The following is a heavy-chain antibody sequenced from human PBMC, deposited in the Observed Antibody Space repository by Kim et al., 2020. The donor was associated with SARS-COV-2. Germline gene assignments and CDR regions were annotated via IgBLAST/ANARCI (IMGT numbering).Heavy chain of an antibody. Sequence: SETLSLTCAVYGGSFSGYYWSWIRQPPGKGLEWIGEINHSGSTNYNPSLKSRVTISVDTSKNQFSLKLSSVTAADTAVYYCASSPSYLVDTAMVTGFDY. J-gene: IGHJ4*01. CDR3: ASSPSYLVDTAMVTGFDY. CDR1: GGSFSGYY. CDR2: INHSGST. D-gene: IGHD5-18*01. V-gene: IGHV4-34*01.